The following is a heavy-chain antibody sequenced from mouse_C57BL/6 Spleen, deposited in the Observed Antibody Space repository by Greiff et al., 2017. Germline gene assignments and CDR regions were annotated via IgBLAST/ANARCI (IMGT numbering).Heavy chain of an antibody. CDR3: ARGDWDGDY. CDR2: ISYDGNN. D-gene: IGHD4-1*01. J-gene: IGHJ2*01. V-gene: IGHV3-6*01. Sequence: VQLKESGPGLVKPSQSLSLTCSVTGYSITSGYYWNWIRQFPGNKLEWMGYISYDGNNNYNPSLKNRISITRDTSKNQCFLKLNSVTTEDTATYYCARGDWDGDYWGQGTTLTVSS. CDR1: GYSITSGYY.